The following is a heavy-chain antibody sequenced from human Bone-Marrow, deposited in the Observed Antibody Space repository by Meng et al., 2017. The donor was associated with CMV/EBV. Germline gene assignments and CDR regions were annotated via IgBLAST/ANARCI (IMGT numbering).Heavy chain of an antibody. CDR3: ARTYCGGDCYHYGMDV. J-gene: IGHJ6*02. CDR1: GGSFSGYY. Sequence: SETLSLTCAVYGGSFSGYYWSWIRQPPGKGLEWIGEINHSGSTNYNPSLKSRVTISVDTSKNQFSLKLSSVTAADTAVYYCARTYCGGDCYHYGMDVWGQGTTVTVSS. V-gene: IGHV4-34*01. D-gene: IGHD2-21*01. CDR2: INHSGST.